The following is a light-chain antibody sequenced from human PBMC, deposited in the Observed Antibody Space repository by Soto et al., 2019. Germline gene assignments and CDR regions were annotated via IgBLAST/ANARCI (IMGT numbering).Light chain of an antibody. CDR1: SSNIGAGYD. V-gene: IGLV1-40*01. J-gene: IGLJ2*01. Sequence: QSVLTQPPSVSGAPGQRVTISCTGSSSNIGAGYDVHWYQQLPGTAPKLLIYGNSNRTSGVPDRFSGSKSCTSASLAITGLQAEDEADYYCQSYDSSLSGSVFGGGTKVTVL. CDR3: QSYDSSLSGSV. CDR2: GNS.